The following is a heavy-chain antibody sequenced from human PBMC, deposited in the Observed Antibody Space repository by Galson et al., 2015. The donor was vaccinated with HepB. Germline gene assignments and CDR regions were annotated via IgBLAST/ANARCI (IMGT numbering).Heavy chain of an antibody. J-gene: IGHJ5*02. Sequence: SETLSLTCTVSGGSIKFNFYYWGWLRQPPGKGLEWIGIISYSGSTYYNPSLNSRVTISVDTSKNQFSLKLSSVTAADTAVYYCARLIVAAGASWFDPWGQGTLVAVSS. CDR3: ARLIVAAGASWFDP. CDR2: ISYSGST. D-gene: IGHD6-13*01. CDR1: GGSIKFNFYY. V-gene: IGHV4-39*01.